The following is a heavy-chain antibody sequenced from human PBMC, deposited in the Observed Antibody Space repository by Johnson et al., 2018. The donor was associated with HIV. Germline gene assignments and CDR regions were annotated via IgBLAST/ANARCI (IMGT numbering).Heavy chain of an antibody. Sequence: VQLVESGGGLIQPGGSLRLSCAASGFTISSNYMSWVRQAPGKGLEWVSVMYSGGNTYYTDSVKGRFTISRDNSDNTMYLQMNSLRDEDTAVYYCARAPHDAFDVWGQGTMVTVSS. CDR2: MYSGGNT. V-gene: IGHV3-53*01. CDR1: GFTISSNY. CDR3: ARAPHDAFDV. J-gene: IGHJ3*01.